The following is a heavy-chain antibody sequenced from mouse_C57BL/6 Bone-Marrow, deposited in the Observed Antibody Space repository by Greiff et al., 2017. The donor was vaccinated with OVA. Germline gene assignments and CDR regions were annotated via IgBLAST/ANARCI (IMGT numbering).Heavy chain of an antibody. Sequence: VQLQQSVAELVRPGASVKLSCTASGFNIKNTYMHWVKQRPEQGLEWIGRIDPANDNTKYAPKFQGQATMTADTSYNTAYLQLRSLSSEDTAVYCCARGNFGSSFYAMAYWGQGTSVTVSS. CDR2: IDPANDNT. CDR3: ARGNFGSSFYAMAY. CDR1: GFNIKNTY. V-gene: IGHV14-3*01. D-gene: IGHD1-1*01. J-gene: IGHJ4*01.